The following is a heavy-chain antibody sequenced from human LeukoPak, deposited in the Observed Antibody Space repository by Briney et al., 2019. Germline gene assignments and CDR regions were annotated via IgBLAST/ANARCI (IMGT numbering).Heavy chain of an antibody. Sequence: GGSLRLSCAASGFTFSDYYMSWIRQAPGKGLEWVSYSSSYGTTKHYADSVRGRFTISRDNTRNSLYLQMNSLRAEDTAVYYCARVSGSSLTHYFDYWGRGTLVTVSS. V-gene: IGHV3-11*04. CDR2: SSSYGTTK. CDR3: ARVSGSSLTHYFDY. D-gene: IGHD1-26*01. J-gene: IGHJ4*02. CDR1: GFTFSDYY.